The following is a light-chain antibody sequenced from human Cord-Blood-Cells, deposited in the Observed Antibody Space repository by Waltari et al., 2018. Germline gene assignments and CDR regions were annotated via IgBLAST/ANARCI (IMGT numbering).Light chain of an antibody. CDR2: AAS. J-gene: IGKJ5*01. Sequence: DIQMTQSPSSLSASLGYRVTITCRASQSISSYLNWYQQKPGKAPKLLIYAASSLQSGVPSRFSGSGSGTDFTLTISSLQPEDFATYYCQQSYSTLGTFGQGTRLEIK. V-gene: IGKV1-39*01. CDR1: QSISSY. CDR3: QQSYSTLGT.